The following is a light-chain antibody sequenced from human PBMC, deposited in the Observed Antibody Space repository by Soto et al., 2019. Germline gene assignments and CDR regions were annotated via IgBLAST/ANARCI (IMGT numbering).Light chain of an antibody. Sequence: EIVMTQSPSTLSVSPGERVTLSCRASQSVKNNMAWYQQKPGQVPRVLIYGASTRATGIPARFSGSGSGTEFTPPIISIQPEDFVAYHCQQYDNWHPWTFGQGTKVEIK. CDR3: QQYDNWHPWT. CDR1: QSVKNN. J-gene: IGKJ1*01. CDR2: GAS. V-gene: IGKV3-15*01.